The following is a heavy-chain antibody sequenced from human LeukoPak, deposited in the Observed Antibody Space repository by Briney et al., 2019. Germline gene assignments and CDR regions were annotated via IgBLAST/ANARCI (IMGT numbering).Heavy chain of an antibody. Sequence: GGSLRLSCAASGFIFSSYGMHWVRQAPGKGLEWVAVIFYDGTIQYYSDSVRGRLIVSRDDPKNTLYLQMNSLRAEDTAVYYCARDPRGPAGYDSPARDTFDYWGQGTLVTVSS. CDR3: ARDPRGPAGYDSPARDTFDY. J-gene: IGHJ4*02. CDR2: IFYDGTIQ. CDR1: GFIFSSYG. V-gene: IGHV3-30*03. D-gene: IGHD3-22*01.